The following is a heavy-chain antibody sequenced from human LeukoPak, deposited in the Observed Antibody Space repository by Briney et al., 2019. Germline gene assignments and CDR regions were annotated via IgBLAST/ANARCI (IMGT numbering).Heavy chain of an antibody. V-gene: IGHV1-69*04. J-gene: IGHJ5*02. CDR1: GGTFSSYA. CDR3: ARDQGGADNWFDP. Sequence: SVKVSCKASGGTFSSYAISWVRQAPGQGLEWMGRIIPILGIANYAQKFQGRVTITADKSTSTAYMELSSLRSEDTAVYYCARDQGGADNWFDPWGQGTLVTVSS. CDR2: IIPILGIA. D-gene: IGHD1-26*01.